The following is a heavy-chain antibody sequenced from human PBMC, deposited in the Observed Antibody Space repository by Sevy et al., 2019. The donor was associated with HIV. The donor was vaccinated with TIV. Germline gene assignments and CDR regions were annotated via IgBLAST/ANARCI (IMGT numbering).Heavy chain of an antibody. J-gene: IGHJ5*02. CDR1: GYTFATYA. D-gene: IGHD2-15*01. V-gene: IGHV1-18*01. CDR2: ISAYSGNT. CDR3: ARDVDNIRFDP. Sequence: ASVKVSCKASGYTFATYAISWVRQVPGHGLEWMGWISAYSGNTNYAQRLQGRVTLTTYTSTGTGYMELRSLRSDDTAVYYCARDVDNIRFDPWGQGTLVTVSS.